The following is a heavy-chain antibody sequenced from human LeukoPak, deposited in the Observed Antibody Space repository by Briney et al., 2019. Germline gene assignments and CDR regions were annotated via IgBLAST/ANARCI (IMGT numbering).Heavy chain of an antibody. D-gene: IGHD3-16*01. CDR3: ARGRRGSYYTFQV. V-gene: IGHV3-74*01. Sequence: GGSLRLSCAASGFTFSSYWMHWVRQAPGKGLVWVSRINTDGSSTSYADSVKGRFTISRDSAKNSVSLQLSSLTAEDTAVYYCARGRRGSYYTFQVWGQGTLVSVSS. J-gene: IGHJ4*02. CDR2: INTDGSST. CDR1: GFTFSSYW.